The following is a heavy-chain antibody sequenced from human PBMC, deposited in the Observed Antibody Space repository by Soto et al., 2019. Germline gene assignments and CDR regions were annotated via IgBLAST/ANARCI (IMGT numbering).Heavy chain of an antibody. CDR3: TIDHLVVVASFDI. CDR1: GFTFSRAW. D-gene: IGHD3-22*01. CDR2: IKSKTDGETI. V-gene: IGHV3-15*07. Sequence: EVQLVESGGGLVKPGGSLRLSCAASGFTFSRAWMNWVRQAPGKGLEWVGRIKSKTDGETIDYAAPVKGRFTISRDDSKNTLYLEMNSLESEDTAVYYCTIDHLVVVASFDIWGQGTLVTVSS. J-gene: IGHJ4*02.